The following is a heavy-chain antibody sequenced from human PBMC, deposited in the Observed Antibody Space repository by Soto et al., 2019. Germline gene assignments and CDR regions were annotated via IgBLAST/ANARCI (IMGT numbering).Heavy chain of an antibody. CDR3: ARRITMVRGGRYFDY. J-gene: IGHJ4*02. V-gene: IGHV4-39*01. CDR2: IYYSGST. CDR1: GGSISSSSYY. Sequence: SETLSLTCTVSGGSISSSSYYWGWIRQPPGKGLEWIGSIYYSGSTYYNPSLKSRVTISVDTSKNQFSLKLSSVTAADTAVYYCARRITMVRGGRYFDYWGQGTLVTVSS. D-gene: IGHD3-10*01.